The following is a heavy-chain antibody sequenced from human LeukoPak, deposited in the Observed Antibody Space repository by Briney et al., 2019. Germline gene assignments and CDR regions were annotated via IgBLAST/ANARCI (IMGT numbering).Heavy chain of an antibody. CDR1: GFTFDDYD. CDR3: AKDPGTNTAARPFDY. D-gene: IGHD6-6*01. Sequence: GGSLRLSCAASGFTFDDYDMSWVRQAPGKGLEWVSAISGSGGSTYYADSVKGRFTISGDNSKNTLYLEMNSLRAEDTAVYYCAKDPGTNTAARPFDYWGQGTLVTVSS. V-gene: IGHV3-23*01. J-gene: IGHJ4*02. CDR2: ISGSGGST.